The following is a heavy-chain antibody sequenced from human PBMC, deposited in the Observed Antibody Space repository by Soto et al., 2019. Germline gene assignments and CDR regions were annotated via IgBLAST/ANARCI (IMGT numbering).Heavy chain of an antibody. CDR1: GGTFRSYT. CDR2: IIPILGIA. CDR3: ARDRGPSSGYYPYWFDP. V-gene: IGHV1-69*04. J-gene: IGHJ5*02. Sequence: ASVKVSCKASGGTFRSYTISWVRQAPGQGLEWMGRIIPILGIANYAQKFQGRVTITADKSTSTAYMEVRSLRFDDTAVYYCARDRGPSSGYYPYWFDPWGQGTLVTVSS. D-gene: IGHD3-22*01.